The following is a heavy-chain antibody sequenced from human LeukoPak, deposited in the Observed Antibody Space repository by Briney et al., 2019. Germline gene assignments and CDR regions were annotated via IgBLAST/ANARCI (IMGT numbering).Heavy chain of an antibody. D-gene: IGHD6-13*01. Sequence: GGSLRLSCAASGFTFSDYYMSWIRQAPGKGLEWVSYISSSGSTIYYADSVKGRFTISRDNAKNSLYLQMNSLRAEDTAVYFCAKVGATAGTLRIEYFQHWGQGTLVTVSS. CDR1: GFTFSDYY. V-gene: IGHV3-11*01. CDR3: AKVGATAGTLRIEYFQH. CDR2: ISSSGSTI. J-gene: IGHJ1*01.